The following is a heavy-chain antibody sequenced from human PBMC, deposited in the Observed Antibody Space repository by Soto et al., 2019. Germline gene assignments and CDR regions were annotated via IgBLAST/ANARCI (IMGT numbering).Heavy chain of an antibody. CDR1: GDSISSGNKY. CDR3: VRVPSPFDYYYAMDV. V-gene: IGHV4-30-4*01. Sequence: SETLSLTCAVYGDSISSGNKYWSWIRQPPGKGLEWIGYIFSSGTTYYNPSLKSRLTMSLDASQNQFSLKLNSLTDADTAVYFCVRVPSPFDYYYAMDVWGQGTTVTVSS. D-gene: IGHD3-16*01. CDR2: IFSSGTT. J-gene: IGHJ6*02.